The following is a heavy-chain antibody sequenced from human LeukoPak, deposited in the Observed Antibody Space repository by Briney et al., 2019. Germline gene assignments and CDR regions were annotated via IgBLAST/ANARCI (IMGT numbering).Heavy chain of an antibody. CDR3: ARGGGGQWLVLPVFAFDI. CDR2: IYYRVTS. J-gene: IGHJ3*02. V-gene: IGHV4-59*01. CDR1: GDSISTYY. D-gene: IGHD6-19*01. Sequence: SETLSLTCTVSGDSISTYYWSWIRQPPGKGLEWIGYIYYRVTSDYNPSLKSRVTMSVDMSTRQISLKLSSVTAADTAVYYCARGGGGQWLVLPVFAFDIWGQGTMVTVSS.